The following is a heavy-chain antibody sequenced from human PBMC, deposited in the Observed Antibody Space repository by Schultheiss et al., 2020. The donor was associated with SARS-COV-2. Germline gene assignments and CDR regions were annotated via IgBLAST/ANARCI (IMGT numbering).Heavy chain of an antibody. Sequence: SETLSLTCTVSGGSISSSSYYWGWIRQPPGKGLEWIGSIYYSGSTYYNPSLKSRVTISVDTSKNQFSLKLSSVTAADTAVYYCASGYSSPWDYYYGMDVWGQGTTVTVSS. CDR2: IYYSGST. V-gene: IGHV4-39*07. CDR3: ASGYSSPWDYYYGMDV. J-gene: IGHJ6*02. D-gene: IGHD5-18*01. CDR1: GGSISSSSYY.